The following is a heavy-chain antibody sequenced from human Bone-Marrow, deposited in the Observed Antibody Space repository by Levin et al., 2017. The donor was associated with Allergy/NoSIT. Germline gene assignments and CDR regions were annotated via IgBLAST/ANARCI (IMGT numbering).Heavy chain of an antibody. CDR1: GFTFRGYA. Sequence: GGSLRLSCAASGFTFRGYAMHWVRQAPGKGLEWVALISFDGSNEYYGDSVKGRFTISRDNSKNTVYLQMNSLRPEDTAVYYCARAGGLRGGHSTTGYYYGMDVWGQGTTVTVSS. D-gene: IGHD5-18*01. CDR2: ISFDGSNE. V-gene: IGHV3-30*04. J-gene: IGHJ6*02. CDR3: ARAGGLRGGHSTTGYYYGMDV.